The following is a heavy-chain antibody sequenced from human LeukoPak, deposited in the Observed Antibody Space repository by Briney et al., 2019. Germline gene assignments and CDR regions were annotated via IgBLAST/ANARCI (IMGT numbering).Heavy chain of an antibody. V-gene: IGHV4-59*01. Sequence: SETPSLTCTVSGGSISTYYWSWIRQPPGGRLEWIGYVFYSGSTNYNPSLKSRVTISLDTSKNQFSLKLSSVTAADTAVYYCARDWYGDYTFDIWGQGTMVTVSS. CDR3: ARDWYGDYTFDI. D-gene: IGHD4-17*01. CDR1: GGSISTYY. CDR2: VFYSGST. J-gene: IGHJ3*02.